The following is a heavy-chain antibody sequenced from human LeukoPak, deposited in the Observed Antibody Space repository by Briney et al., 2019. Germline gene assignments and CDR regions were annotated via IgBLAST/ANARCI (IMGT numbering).Heavy chain of an antibody. CDR3: ARLVGGSYSDY. CDR2: TSSNGGST. J-gene: IGHJ4*02. Sequence: PGGSLRLSCAASGFTFSNYAMHWVRQAPGKGLEYVSATSSNGGSTYYANSVKGRFTVSRDNSKNTLYLQMGSLRAEDMAVYYCARLVGGSYSDYWGQGTLVTVSS. D-gene: IGHD1-26*01. V-gene: IGHV3-64*01. CDR1: GFTFSNYA.